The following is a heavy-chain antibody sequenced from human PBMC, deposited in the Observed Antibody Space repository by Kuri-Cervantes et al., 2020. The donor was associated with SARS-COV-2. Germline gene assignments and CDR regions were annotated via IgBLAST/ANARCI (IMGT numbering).Heavy chain of an antibody. Sequence: GGSLRLSCAASGFTFSSYAMSWVRRAPGKGLEWVSAISGSGGSTYYADSVKGRFTISRDNSKNTLYLQMNSLRAEDTAVYYCAREGGYSSSWIDYWGQGTLVTVSS. D-gene: IGHD6-13*01. J-gene: IGHJ4*02. CDR1: GFTFSSYA. CDR2: ISGSGGST. CDR3: AREGGYSSSWIDY. V-gene: IGHV3-23*01.